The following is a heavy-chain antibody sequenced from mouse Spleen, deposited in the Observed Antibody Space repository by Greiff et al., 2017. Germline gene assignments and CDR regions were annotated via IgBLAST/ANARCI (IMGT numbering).Heavy chain of an antibody. D-gene: IGHD2-4*01. CDR3: ARSPFYYDYDEAWFAY. CDR1: GYTFTSYG. Sequence: VKLMESGAELARPGASVKLSCKASGYTFTSYGISWVKQRTGQGLEWIGEIYPRSGNTYYNEKFKGKATLTADKSSSTAYMELRSLTSEDSAVYFCARSPFYYDYDEAWFAYWGQGTLVTVSA. V-gene: IGHV1-81*01. J-gene: IGHJ3*01. CDR2: IYPRSGNT.